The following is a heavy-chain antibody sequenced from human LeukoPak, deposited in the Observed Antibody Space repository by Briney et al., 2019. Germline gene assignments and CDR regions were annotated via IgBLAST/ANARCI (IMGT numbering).Heavy chain of an antibody. CDR3: ARETYYYGSGSFYYFDY. D-gene: IGHD3-10*01. J-gene: IGHJ4*02. V-gene: IGHV3-21*01. CDR1: GFTFSSYS. Sequence: PGGSLRLSCAASGFTFSSYSMNWVRQAPGKGLEWVSSISSSSSYIYYADSVKGRFTISRDNAKNSLYLQMNSLRAEDTAVYYCARETYYYGSGSFYYFDYWGQGTLVTVSS. CDR2: ISSSSSYI.